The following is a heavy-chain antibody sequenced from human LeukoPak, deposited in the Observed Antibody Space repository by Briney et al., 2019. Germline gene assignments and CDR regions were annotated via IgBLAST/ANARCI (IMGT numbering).Heavy chain of an antibody. V-gene: IGHV3-7*01. CDR3: ARVMYSSGWSFDY. CDR1: GGSISSYY. Sequence: ETLSLTCTVSGGSISSYYWSWIRQPPGKGLEWVANIKQDGSEKYYVDSVKGRFTISRDNAKNSPYLQMNSLRAEDTAVYYCARVMYSSGWSFDYWGQGTLVTVSS. CDR2: IKQDGSEK. D-gene: IGHD6-19*01. J-gene: IGHJ4*02.